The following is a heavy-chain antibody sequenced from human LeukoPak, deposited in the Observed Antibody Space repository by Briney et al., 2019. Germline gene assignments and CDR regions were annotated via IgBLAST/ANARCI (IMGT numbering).Heavy chain of an antibody. CDR1: GFTFNNYA. V-gene: IGHV3-9*03. CDR2: ISWNSGTI. Sequence: PGGSLRLSCAASGFTFNNYAMSWVRQAPGKGLEWVSGISWNSGTIGYADSVKGRFTISRDNAKHSLYLQMNSLRTEDMALYYCAKAYSSGFNDAFDIWGQGTMVTVSS. J-gene: IGHJ3*02. CDR3: AKAYSSGFNDAFDI. D-gene: IGHD6-19*01.